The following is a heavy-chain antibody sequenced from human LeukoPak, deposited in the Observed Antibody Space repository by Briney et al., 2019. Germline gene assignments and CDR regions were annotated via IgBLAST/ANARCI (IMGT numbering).Heavy chain of an antibody. D-gene: IGHD1-7*01. Sequence: SETLSLTCAVYGGSFSGYYWSWIRQPPGKGLEWIGSIYYSGSTYYNPSLKSRVTISVDTSKNQFSLKLSSVTAADTAVYYCARDPLNWNYDAFDIWGQGTMVTVSS. J-gene: IGHJ3*02. CDR3: ARDPLNWNYDAFDI. CDR1: GGSFSGYY. CDR2: IYYSGST. V-gene: IGHV4-34*01.